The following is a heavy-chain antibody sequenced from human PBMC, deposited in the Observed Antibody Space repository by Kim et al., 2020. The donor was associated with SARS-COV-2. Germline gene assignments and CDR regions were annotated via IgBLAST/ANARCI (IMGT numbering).Heavy chain of an antibody. Sequence: NGNTKYTQKFQGRVTITRDTSASTAYMGLSSLRSEDTAVYYCAGVRAGCDYWGQGTLVTVSS. CDR3: AGVRAGCDY. J-gene: IGHJ4*02. V-gene: IGHV1-3*01. CDR2: NGNT.